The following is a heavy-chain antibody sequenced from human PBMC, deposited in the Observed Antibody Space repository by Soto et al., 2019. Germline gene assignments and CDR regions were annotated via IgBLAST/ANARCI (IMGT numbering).Heavy chain of an antibody. Sequence: QVQLVQSGAEVKKPGSSVKVSCKASGGTFSSYAISWVRQAPGQGLEWMGGIIPIFGTAHYAQTFQGRVTITADKSTTTAYMKLSSLRSEDTAAYYCARERRTGYSLPSQRCWFDPWGQGTLVTVSS. CDR3: ARERRTGYSLPSQRCWFDP. J-gene: IGHJ5*02. CDR1: GGTFSSYA. V-gene: IGHV1-69*06. CDR2: IIPIFGTA. D-gene: IGHD2-15*01.